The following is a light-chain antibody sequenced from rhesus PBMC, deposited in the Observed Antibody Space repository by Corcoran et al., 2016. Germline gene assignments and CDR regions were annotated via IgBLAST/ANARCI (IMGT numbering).Light chain of an antibody. V-gene: IGKV1-21*01. CDR1: QGVSSW. Sequence: DIQMTQSPSSLSASVGDRVNITCRASQGVSSWLAWYQQKPGKAPKIVIYKAASLQSGVPSRFSGSGSGTDFTLTISNLQPEDFATYYCQQYSSAPYNFGQGTKVEIK. J-gene: IGKJ2*01. CDR2: KAA. CDR3: QQYSSAPYN.